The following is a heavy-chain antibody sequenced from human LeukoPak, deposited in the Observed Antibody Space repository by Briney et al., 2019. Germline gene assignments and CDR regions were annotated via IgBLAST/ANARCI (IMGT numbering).Heavy chain of an antibody. CDR2: IYSGGST. CDR1: GFTVSSNY. D-gene: IGHD2-21*02. J-gene: IGHJ4*02. Sequence: GGSLRLSCAASGFTVSSNYMSWVRQAPGKGLEWVSVIYSGGSTYYADSVKGRFTISRDNSKNTLYLQMNSLRAEDTAVYYCARGVVTAIFDYWGQGTLVTVSP. CDR3: ARGVVTAIFDY. V-gene: IGHV3-66*01.